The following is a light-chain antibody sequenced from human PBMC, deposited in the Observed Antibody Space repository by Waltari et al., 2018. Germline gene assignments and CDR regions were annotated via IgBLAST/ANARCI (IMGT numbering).Light chain of an antibody. V-gene: IGKV6-21*01. J-gene: IGKJ2*03. CDR1: HSIGGR. Sequence: ETVLTQDPESQSVTLSEKVSITCRASHSIGGRLHWYQHKPDQSPKILIYYASTSSTGVPSRFSGSGSGTDFTLTIDGLESEDAATYYCQHCDSLPYSFGQGTKLEIK. CDR3: QHCDSLPYS. CDR2: YAS.